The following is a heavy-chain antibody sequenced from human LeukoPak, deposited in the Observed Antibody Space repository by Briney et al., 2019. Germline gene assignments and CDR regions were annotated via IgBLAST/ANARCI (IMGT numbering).Heavy chain of an antibody. CDR2: IIPIFGTA. V-gene: IGHV1-69*13. CDR1: GGTFSSYA. J-gene: IGHJ4*02. Sequence: ASVKVSCKASGGTFSSYAISWVRQAPGQGLEWMGGIIPIFGTANYAQKFQGRVTITAGESTSTAYMELSSLRSEDTAVYYCARDLLIVGAMGYFDYWGQGTLVTVSS. D-gene: IGHD1-26*01. CDR3: ARDLLIVGAMGYFDY.